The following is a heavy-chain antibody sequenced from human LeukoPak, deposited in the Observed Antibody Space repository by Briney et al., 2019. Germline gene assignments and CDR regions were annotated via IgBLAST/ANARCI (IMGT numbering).Heavy chain of an antibody. CDR2: INHSGST. D-gene: IGHD3-10*01. CDR1: GGSFSGYY. Sequence: SETLSLTCAVYGGSFSGYYWSWIRQPPGKGLEWIGEINHSGSTNYNPSLKSRVTISVDTSKNQFSLKLSSATAADTAVYYCAREGTYYYGSGSYSSWGQGTLVTVSS. J-gene: IGHJ4*02. V-gene: IGHV4-34*01. CDR3: AREGTYYYGSGSYSS.